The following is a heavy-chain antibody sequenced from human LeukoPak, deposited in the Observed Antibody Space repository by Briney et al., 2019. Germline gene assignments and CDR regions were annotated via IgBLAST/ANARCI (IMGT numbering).Heavy chain of an antibody. D-gene: IGHD3-3*01. J-gene: IGHJ4*02. CDR3: AKEIGYYDFWSGSLASVDY. V-gene: IGHV3-23*01. CDR1: GFTFSSYS. Sequence: GGSLRPSCAASGFTFSSYSMNWVRQAPGKGLEWVSAISGSGGSTYYADSVKGRFTISRDNSKNTLYLQMNSLRAEDTAVYYCAKEIGYYDFWSGSLASVDYWGQGTLVTVSS. CDR2: ISGSGGST.